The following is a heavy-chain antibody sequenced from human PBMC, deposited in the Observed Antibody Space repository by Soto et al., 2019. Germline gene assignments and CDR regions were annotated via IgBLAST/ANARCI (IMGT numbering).Heavy chain of an antibody. V-gene: IGHV4-4*02. D-gene: IGHD5-18*01. CDR3: ASSRITAMGYYFDY. CDR1: GGSISSSNW. Sequence: SETLSLTCAVSGGSISSSNWWSWVRQPPGKGLEWIGEIYHSGSTNYNPSLKSRVTISVDKSKNQFYLKLSSVTAADTAVYYCASSRITAMGYYFDYWGQGTLVTVSS. CDR2: IYHSGST. J-gene: IGHJ4*02.